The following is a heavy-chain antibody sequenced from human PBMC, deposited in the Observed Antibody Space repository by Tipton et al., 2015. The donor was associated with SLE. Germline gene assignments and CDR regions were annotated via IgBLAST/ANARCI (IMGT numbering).Heavy chain of an antibody. J-gene: IGHJ4*02. D-gene: IGHD3-22*01. CDR1: GFMFSNHG. V-gene: IGHV3-7*01. Sequence: SLRLSCTASGFMFSNHGIHWVRQAPGKGLEWVANIKEDGGEKYYVDSVKGRFIISRDNAKKSVYLQMNSLRAEDTALYYCARDRHYDSSGFYALDYWGQGTLVTVSS. CDR3: ARDRHYDSSGFYALDY. CDR2: IKEDGGEK.